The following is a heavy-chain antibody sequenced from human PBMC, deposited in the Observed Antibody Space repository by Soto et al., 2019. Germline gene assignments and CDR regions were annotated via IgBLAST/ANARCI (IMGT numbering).Heavy chain of an antibody. J-gene: IGHJ4*02. Sequence: QVQLVQSGAEVRKSGASVRIACKASGYTFTDHAVHWVRQASGQGLEWIGWINVGNGNTKYSQTLEGRVTISRDTSASTAYMELRSLKSEDTAVYYCAKRTGRYFDSWGQGSLVTVSS. V-gene: IGHV1-3*01. CDR3: AKRTGRYFDS. CDR1: GYTFTDHA. CDR2: INVGNGNT. D-gene: IGHD1-1*01.